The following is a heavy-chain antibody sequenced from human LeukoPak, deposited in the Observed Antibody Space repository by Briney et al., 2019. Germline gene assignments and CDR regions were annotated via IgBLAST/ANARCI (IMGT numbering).Heavy chain of an antibody. CDR2: IYYSGST. Sequence: PSETLSLTCTVSGGSISSSSYYWGWIRQPPGKGLEWIGSIYYSGSTYYNPSLRSRVTISVDTSKNQFSQQLSSVTAADTAVYYCAKSYSNYPPYFDYWGQGTLVTVSS. J-gene: IGHJ4*02. V-gene: IGHV4-39*07. CDR1: GGSISSSSYY. D-gene: IGHD4-11*01. CDR3: AKSYSNYPPYFDY.